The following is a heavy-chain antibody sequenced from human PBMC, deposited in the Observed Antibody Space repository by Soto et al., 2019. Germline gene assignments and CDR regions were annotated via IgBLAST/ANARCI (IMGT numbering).Heavy chain of an antibody. CDR1: GGTFSSYA. CDR2: IIPIFGTA. Sequence: SVKVSCKASGGTFSSYAISWVRQAPGQGLEWMGGIIPIFGTANYAQKFQGRVTITADESTSTAYMELSSLRSEDTAVYYCAMNYGSGSPTGPFDYWGQGTMVTVSS. CDR3: AMNYGSGSPTGPFDY. J-gene: IGHJ4*03. V-gene: IGHV1-69*13. D-gene: IGHD3-10*01.